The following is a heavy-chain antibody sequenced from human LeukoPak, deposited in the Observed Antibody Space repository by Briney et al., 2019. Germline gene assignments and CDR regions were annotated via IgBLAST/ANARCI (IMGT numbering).Heavy chain of an antibody. CDR3: ARYYYGSGSYYFDY. D-gene: IGHD3-10*01. CDR2: IYYSGST. J-gene: IGHJ4*02. V-gene: IGHV4-30-4*08. CDR1: GGSISSGGYY. Sequence: PSETLSLTCTVSGGSISSGGYYWSWIRQPPGKGLEWIGYIYYSGSTYYNPSLKSRVTISVDTSKNQFSLKLSSVTVADTAVYYCARYYYGSGSYYFDYWGQGTLVTVSS.